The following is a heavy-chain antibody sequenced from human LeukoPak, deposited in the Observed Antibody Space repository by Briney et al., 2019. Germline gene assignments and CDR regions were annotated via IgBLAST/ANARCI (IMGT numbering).Heavy chain of an antibody. CDR2: IYYSGST. D-gene: IGHD2-15*01. CDR3: ARHEEGIFDY. V-gene: IGHV4-59*08. Sequence: SETLSLTCTVSGGSISSYYWSWIRQPPGKGLEWIGYIYYSGSTNYNPSLKSRVTISVDTSKNQFSLKLSSVTAADTAVYYCARHEEGIFDYWGQGTLVTVSS. J-gene: IGHJ4*02. CDR1: GGSISSYY.